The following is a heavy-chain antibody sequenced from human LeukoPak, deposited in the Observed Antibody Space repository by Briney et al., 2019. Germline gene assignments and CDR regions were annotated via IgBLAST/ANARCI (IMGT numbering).Heavy chain of an antibody. CDR3: AREKWELPYYYYYYMDV. V-gene: IGHV4-61*02. J-gene: IGHJ6*03. Sequence: SETLSLTCTVSGGSISSGSYYWSWIRQPAGKGLEWIGRIYTSGSTNYNPSLKSRVTISVDTSKNQFSLKLSSVTAADTAVYYCAREKWELPYYYYYYMDVWGKGTTVTISS. D-gene: IGHD1-26*01. CDR1: GGSISSGSYY. CDR2: IYTSGST.